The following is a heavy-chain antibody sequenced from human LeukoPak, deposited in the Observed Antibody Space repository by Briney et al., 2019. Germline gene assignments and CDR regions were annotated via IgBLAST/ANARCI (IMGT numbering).Heavy chain of an antibody. CDR3: ARFFPDSGSYLSNVWYYYYYYMDV. J-gene: IGHJ6*03. D-gene: IGHD1-26*01. Sequence: SETLSLTCTVSGYSISSGYYWGWIRPPPGKGLEWIGSIYHSGSTYYNPSLKSRVTISVDTSKNQFSLKLSSVTAADTAVYYCARFFPDSGSYLSNVWYYYYYYMDVWGKGTTVTVSS. CDR2: IYHSGST. V-gene: IGHV4-38-2*02. CDR1: GYSISSGYY.